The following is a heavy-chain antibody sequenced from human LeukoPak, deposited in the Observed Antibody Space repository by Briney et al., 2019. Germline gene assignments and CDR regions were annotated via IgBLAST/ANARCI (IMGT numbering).Heavy chain of an antibody. V-gene: IGHV3-43D*04. D-gene: IGHD3-3*01. Sequence: PGGSLRLSCAASGFTCDDYAMHWVRQAPGKGLEWVSLISWDGGSTYYADSVKGRFTISRDNSKNSLYLQMNSLRAEDTALYYCAKALTYYDFWNGFDPWGQGTLVTVSS. CDR3: AKALTYYDFWNGFDP. CDR1: GFTCDDYA. J-gene: IGHJ5*02. CDR2: ISWDGGST.